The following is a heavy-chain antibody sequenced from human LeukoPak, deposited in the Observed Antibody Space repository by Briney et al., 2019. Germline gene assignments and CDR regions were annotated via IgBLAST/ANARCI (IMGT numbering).Heavy chain of an antibody. CDR2: ISAYNGNT. CDR1: GYTFTSYG. J-gene: IGHJ5*02. V-gene: IGHV1-18*01. CDR3: ASIVVVPAAIHKMGNWFDP. Sequence: GASVKVSCKASGYTFTSYGISWVRQAPGQGLEWMGWISAYNGNTNYAQKLQGRVTMTTDTSTSTAYMELSSLRSEDTAVYYCASIVVVPAAIHKMGNWFDPWGQGTLVTVSS. D-gene: IGHD2-2*01.